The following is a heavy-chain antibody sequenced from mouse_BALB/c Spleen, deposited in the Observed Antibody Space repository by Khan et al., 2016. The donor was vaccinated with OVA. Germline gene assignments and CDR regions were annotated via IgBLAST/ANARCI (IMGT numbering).Heavy chain of an antibody. CDR1: GYTFTSYW. D-gene: IGHD1-3*01. J-gene: IGHJ2*01. Sequence: VQLQQSGAELVKPGASVKMSCKASGYTFTSYWMHRLKQRLGQGLEWIGYINPSSGYTDYHQTFKVKATFTADKSSSKSYMQLNSLPTAEPADFYNSKYRISYCGQGTALTVSS. V-gene: IGHV1-7*01. CDR3: SKYRISY. CDR2: INPSSGYT.